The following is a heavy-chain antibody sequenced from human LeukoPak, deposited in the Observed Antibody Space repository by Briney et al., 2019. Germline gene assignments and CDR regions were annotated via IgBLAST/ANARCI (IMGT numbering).Heavy chain of an antibody. Sequence: ASVKVSCKASGYTFTSHCIHWVRQAPGQGLEWMGLIHPSDGVTTYAQNFQGGVTVTRDTSTSTVYMELSSLRSEDTAVYYCARDNIGSSGWTGLGYWGQGTLVTVSS. V-gene: IGHV1-46*01. CDR2: IHPSDGVT. J-gene: IGHJ4*01. D-gene: IGHD6-19*01. CDR3: ARDNIGSSGWTGLGY. CDR1: GYTFTSHC.